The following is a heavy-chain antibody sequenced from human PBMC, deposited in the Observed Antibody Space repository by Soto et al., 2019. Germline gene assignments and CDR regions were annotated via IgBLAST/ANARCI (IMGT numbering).Heavy chain of an antibody. Sequence: QVQLVESGGGVVQPGRSLRVSCAASGFIFTNYGMHWVRQAPGKGPEWVAVISSAGSTKYYADSVKGRFTISRDNSKNTLYLQMDSLRAEDTAVYYCTGHVQTGHWGQGTLVTVSS. V-gene: IGHV3-30*03. CDR1: GFIFTNYG. CDR2: ISSAGSTK. D-gene: IGHD1-1*01. J-gene: IGHJ4*02. CDR3: TGHVQTGH.